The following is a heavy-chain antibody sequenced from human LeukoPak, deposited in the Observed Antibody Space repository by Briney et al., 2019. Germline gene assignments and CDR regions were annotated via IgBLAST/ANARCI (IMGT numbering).Heavy chain of an antibody. CDR2: IGGSGGST. V-gene: IGHV3-23*01. CDR3: AKAIARGADY. D-gene: IGHD3-10*01. CDR1: GFSFSNYA. Sequence: GGSLRLSCAASGFSFSNYAMSWVRQAPGKGLEWASGIGGSGGSTYYADSIYADSVKGRFTISRDNSKNTLYLQIDSLRPEDTAVYYCAKAIARGADYWGQGTLVTVSS. J-gene: IGHJ4*02.